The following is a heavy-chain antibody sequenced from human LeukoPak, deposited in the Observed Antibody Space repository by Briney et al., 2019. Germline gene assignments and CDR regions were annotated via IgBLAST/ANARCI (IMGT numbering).Heavy chain of an antibody. CDR1: GFTFSSYA. Sequence: GGSLRLSCAASGFTFSSYAMSWVRQAPGKGLEWVSAISGSGGSTYYADSVKGRFTISRDNSKNTRYLQMNSPRAEDTAVYYCAILDIVVVPAARPFDYWGQGTLVTVSS. J-gene: IGHJ4*02. V-gene: IGHV3-23*01. D-gene: IGHD2-2*03. CDR3: AILDIVVVPAARPFDY. CDR2: ISGSGGST.